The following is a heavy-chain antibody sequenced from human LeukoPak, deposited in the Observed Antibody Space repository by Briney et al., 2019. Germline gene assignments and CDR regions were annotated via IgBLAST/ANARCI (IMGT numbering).Heavy chain of an antibody. D-gene: IGHD2-15*01. CDR2: ISGSGGST. CDR3: LRSGGGRASN. J-gene: IGHJ4*02. Sequence: GGSLRLSCAASGFTFSSYAMSWVRQAPGKGLEWVSGISGSGGSTYYGDSVKGRFTISRDKSKNTLYLQMNSLRAEDTAVYYCLRSGGGRASNWGQGTLVTVSS. V-gene: IGHV3-23*01. CDR1: GFTFSSYA.